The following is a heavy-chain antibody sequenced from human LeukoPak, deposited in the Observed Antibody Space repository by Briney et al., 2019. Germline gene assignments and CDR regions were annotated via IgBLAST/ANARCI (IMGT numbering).Heavy chain of an antibody. Sequence: SQTLSLTCSVSGGSISGGRYYWNWIRQPAGRALEWIVRIYPSGSTNYNTSLKSRVTISVDTSKNQFSLKLSSVTAADTAVYYCARDVGYTTGPYYYDSSGYDHWGQGTLVTVSS. V-gene: IGHV4-61*02. D-gene: IGHD3-22*01. CDR1: GGSISGGRYY. CDR2: IYPSGST. CDR3: ARDVGYTTGPYYYDSSGYDH. J-gene: IGHJ4*02.